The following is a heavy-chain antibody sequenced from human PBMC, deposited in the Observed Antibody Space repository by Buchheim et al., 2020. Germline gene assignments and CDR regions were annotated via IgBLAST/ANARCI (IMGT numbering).Heavy chain of an antibody. CDR1: GGSISSYY. Sequence: QVQLQESGPGLVKPSETLSLTCTVSGGSISSYYWSWIRQPPGKGLEWIGYIYYSGSTNYNPSLKSRVTISVDTSKNQFSLKLSSVTAADMAVYYCARGIVVVTAIPDAFDIWGQGT. V-gene: IGHV4-59*01. CDR2: IYYSGST. J-gene: IGHJ3*02. CDR3: ARGIVVVTAIPDAFDI. D-gene: IGHD2-21*02.